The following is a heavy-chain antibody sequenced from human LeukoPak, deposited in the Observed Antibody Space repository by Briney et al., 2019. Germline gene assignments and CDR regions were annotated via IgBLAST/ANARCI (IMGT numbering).Heavy chain of an antibody. V-gene: IGHV4-34*01. CDR1: GGSFSGYY. D-gene: IGHD6-19*01. Sequence: PSETLSLTCAVYGGSFSGYYWSWIRQPPGKGLEWIGEINHSGSTNYNPSLKSRVTISVDTSKNQFSLKLSSVTAADTAVYYCASGGSPGQWLVHDYWGQGTLVTVSS. J-gene: IGHJ4*02. CDR2: INHSGST. CDR3: ASGGSPGQWLVHDY.